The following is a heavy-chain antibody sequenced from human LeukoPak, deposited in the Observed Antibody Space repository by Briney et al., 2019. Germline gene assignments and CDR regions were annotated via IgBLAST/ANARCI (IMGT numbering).Heavy chain of an antibody. CDR1: GGSISSGSYY. J-gene: IGHJ5*02. CDR3: ARGVRITIFGVANQGWFDP. Sequence: PSETLSLTCTVSGGSISSGSYYWSWIRQPAGKGLEWIGRIYTSGSTDYNPSLKSRVTISVDTSKNQFSLKLSSVTAADTAVYYCARGVRITIFGVANQGWFDPWGQGTLVTVSS. CDR2: IYTSGST. V-gene: IGHV4-61*02. D-gene: IGHD3-3*01.